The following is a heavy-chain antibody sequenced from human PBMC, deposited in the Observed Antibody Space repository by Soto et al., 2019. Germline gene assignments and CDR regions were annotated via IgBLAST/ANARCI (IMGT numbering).Heavy chain of an antibody. V-gene: IGHV1-69*12. CDR3: ATDLVGSAGPYYFAW. J-gene: IGHJ1*01. CDR1: GGTFSSFA. CDR2: VIPLFGPP. Sequence: VQVVQSGAEVKKPGSSVTVSCKASGGTFSSFAFTWVRQAPGQGLEWMGGVIPLFGPPTYSQNFQGRVTITAVASTGTVYMELSSLTSDDTAIYFCATDLVGSAGPYYFAWWGQGTLVTVAS. D-gene: IGHD3-10*01.